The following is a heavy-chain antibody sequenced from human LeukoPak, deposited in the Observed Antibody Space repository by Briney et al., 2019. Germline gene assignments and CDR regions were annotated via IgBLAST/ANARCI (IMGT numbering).Heavy chain of an antibody. D-gene: IGHD4-11*01. CDR1: GGTFSSYA. V-gene: IGHV1-69*13. CDR2: IIPIFGTA. Sequence: SVKVSCKASGGTFSSYAISWVRQAPGQGLEWMGGIIPIFGTANYAQKFQGRVTVTADESTSTAYMELSSLRSEDTAVYYCARDSVNSNWDYYYYYYMDVWGKGTTVTVSS. CDR3: ARDSVNSNWDYYYYYYMDV. J-gene: IGHJ6*03.